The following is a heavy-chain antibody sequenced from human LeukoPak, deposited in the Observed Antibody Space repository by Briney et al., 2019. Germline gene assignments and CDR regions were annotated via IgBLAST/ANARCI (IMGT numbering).Heavy chain of an antibody. D-gene: IGHD3-9*01. J-gene: IGHJ4*02. Sequence: ASVKVSCKASGHTFTGDYMYWVRQAPGQGLEWMGWINPNSGGTNYARKLQGRVTMTTDTSTSTAYMELRSLRSDDTAVYYCARVRYFDWLIDYWGQGTLVTVSS. CDR3: ARVRYFDWLIDY. CDR1: GHTFTGDY. CDR2: INPNSGGT. V-gene: IGHV1-2*02.